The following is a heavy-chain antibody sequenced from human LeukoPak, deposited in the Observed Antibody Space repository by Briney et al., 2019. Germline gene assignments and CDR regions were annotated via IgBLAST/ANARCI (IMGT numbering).Heavy chain of an antibody. CDR3: ARDGPDDGYCSGGSCYFSWFDP. V-gene: IGHV4-4*02. Sequence: SETLSLTCAVSGDSISSSNWWSWVRQPPGTGLEWIGEIYHSGSTNYNPSLKSRVTISVDKSKNQFSLKLSSVTAADTAVYYCARDGPDDGYCSGGSCYFSWFDPWGQGTLVTVSS. D-gene: IGHD2-15*01. CDR2: IYHSGST. J-gene: IGHJ5*02. CDR1: GDSISSSNW.